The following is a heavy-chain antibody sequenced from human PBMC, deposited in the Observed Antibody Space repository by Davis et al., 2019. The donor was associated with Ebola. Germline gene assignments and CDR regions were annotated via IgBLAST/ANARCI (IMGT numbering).Heavy chain of an antibody. D-gene: IGHD1-1*01. J-gene: IGHJ6*02. CDR3: ARDNRYIGKPYYYYYYGMDV. Sequence: GGSLRPSCAASGFTFSDYYMSWIRQAPGKGLEWVSYISSSGSTIYYADSVKGRFTISRDNAKNSLYLQMNSLRAEDTAVYYCARDNRYIGKPYYYYYYGMDVWGQGTTVTVSS. V-gene: IGHV3-11*01. CDR2: ISSSGSTI. CDR1: GFTFSDYY.